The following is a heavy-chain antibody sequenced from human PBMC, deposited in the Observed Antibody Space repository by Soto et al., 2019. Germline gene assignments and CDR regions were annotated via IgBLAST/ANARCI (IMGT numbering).Heavy chain of an antibody. D-gene: IGHD3-9*01. CDR1: GFSFSSYS. V-gene: IGHV3-48*04. Sequence: EVQLVESGGGLVQPGGSLRLSCVASGFSFSSYSMVWVRQAPGKGLEWISYIFVTSTPIYYADSVKSRFTVSRDNTQNSLFLLMNSLRAEDTAIYYCARDEDWAFGYWGQGTLVTVPA. CDR2: IFVTSTPI. J-gene: IGHJ4*02. CDR3: ARDEDWAFGY.